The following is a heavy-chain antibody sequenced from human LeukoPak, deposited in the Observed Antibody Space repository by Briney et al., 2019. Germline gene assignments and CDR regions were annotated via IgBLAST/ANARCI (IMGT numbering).Heavy chain of an antibody. D-gene: IGHD3-22*01. CDR2: INPSGGST. V-gene: IGHV1-46*01. J-gene: IGHJ4*02. CDR1: GYTFTSYY. Sequence: GASVKVSCKASGYTFTSYYMHWVRQAPGQGLEWMAIINPSGGSTSYAQKFQGRVTLTRDTSTSTVYMELNSLRSEDTAVYYCARDPRPSYVSSGYFYYPGDYWGQGTLVTVSS. CDR3: ARDPRPSYVSSGYFYYPGDY.